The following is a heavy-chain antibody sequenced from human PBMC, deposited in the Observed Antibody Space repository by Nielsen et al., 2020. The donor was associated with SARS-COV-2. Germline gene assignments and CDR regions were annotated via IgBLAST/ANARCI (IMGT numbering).Heavy chain of an antibody. D-gene: IGHD2-15*01. CDR3: ARGVVAVVVAATKKGSWFDP. CDR1: GITSTNYH. V-gene: IGHV1-3*01. Sequence: ASVKVSCKASGITSTNYHIHWVRQAPGQRLEWMGWVNVGNGNTKYSQKFQGRVTITRDTSANTAHMELSSLRSEDTAVYYCARGVVAVVVAATKKGSWFDPWGQGTLVTVSS. CDR2: VNVGNGNT. J-gene: IGHJ5*02.